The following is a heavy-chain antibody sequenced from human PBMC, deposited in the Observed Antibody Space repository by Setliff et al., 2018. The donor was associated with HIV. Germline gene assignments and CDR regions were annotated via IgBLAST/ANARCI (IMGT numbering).Heavy chain of an antibody. Sequence: SETPSLTCAVYGGSFSEYYWSWIRQSPGKGLEWIGEINHSGSTHYNPPRKSRATISVDTSKNQFSLRLNSVTAADTAVYYCARGATLLPGYSDRWEYFYMDVWGKGTTVTVSS. V-gene: IGHV4-34*01. CDR2: INHSGST. D-gene: IGHD5-12*01. J-gene: IGHJ6*03. CDR3: ARGATLLPGYSDRWEYFYMDV. CDR1: GGSFSEYY.